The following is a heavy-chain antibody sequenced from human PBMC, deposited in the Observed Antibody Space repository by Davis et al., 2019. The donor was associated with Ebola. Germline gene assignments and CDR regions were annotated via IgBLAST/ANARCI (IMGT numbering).Heavy chain of an antibody. CDR3: ARGRFYCSSTNCYWFDH. CDR1: GFIFSSFW. D-gene: IGHD2-2*01. Sequence: GESLKISCATSGFIFSSFWMICVRQAPWKGLEWVANIKQDGSEKYFVDSVEGRSTISRDNAKNSLYLQMNSLRAEDTAVYYCARGRFYCSSTNCYWFDHWGQGTLVTVSS. V-gene: IGHV3-7*01. J-gene: IGHJ5*02. CDR2: IKQDGSEK.